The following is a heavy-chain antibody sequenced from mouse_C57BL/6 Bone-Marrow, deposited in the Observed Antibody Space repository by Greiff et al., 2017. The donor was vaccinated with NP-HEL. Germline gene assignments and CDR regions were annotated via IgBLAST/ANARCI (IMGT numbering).Heavy chain of an antibody. J-gene: IGHJ4*01. V-gene: IGHV1-81*01. CDR3: ARSPNWDNYAMDY. Sequence: QVQLKESGAELARPGASVKLSCKASGYTFTSYGISWVKQRTGQGLEWIGEIYPRSGNPYYNEKLKGKATLTADKSTSTAYMELRSLTSEDSAVYFCARSPNWDNYAMDYWGQGTSVTVSS. CDR1: GYTFTSYG. D-gene: IGHD4-1*01. CDR2: IYPRSGNP.